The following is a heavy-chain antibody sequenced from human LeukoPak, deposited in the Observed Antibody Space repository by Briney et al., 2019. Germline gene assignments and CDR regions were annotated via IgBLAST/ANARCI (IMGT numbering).Heavy chain of an antibody. Sequence: GGSLRLSCAASGFTFTSYWMTWVRQAPGKGLEWVANIKQDGSETSYVDSVKGRFTMSRDNAKNSLYLQMNSLRAEDTAVYYCARQRYSDYWGQGTLVTVSS. D-gene: IGHD3-9*01. CDR1: GFTFTSYW. CDR2: IKQDGSET. J-gene: IGHJ4*02. V-gene: IGHV3-7*01. CDR3: ARQRYSDY.